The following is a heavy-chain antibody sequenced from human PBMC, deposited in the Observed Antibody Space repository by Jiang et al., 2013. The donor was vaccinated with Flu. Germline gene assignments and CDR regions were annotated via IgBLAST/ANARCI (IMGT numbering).Heavy chain of an antibody. V-gene: IGHV4-59*01. Sequence: LLKPSETLSLTCTVSGGSISSYYWSWIRQPPGKGLEWIGYIYYSGSTNYNPSLKSRVTISVDTSKNQFSLKLSSVTAADTAVYYCARGVGSGYYYNWFDPWGQGTLVTVSS. D-gene: IGHD3-3*01. CDR1: GGSISSYY. CDR2: IYYSGST. J-gene: IGHJ5*02. CDR3: ARGVGSGYYYNWFDP.